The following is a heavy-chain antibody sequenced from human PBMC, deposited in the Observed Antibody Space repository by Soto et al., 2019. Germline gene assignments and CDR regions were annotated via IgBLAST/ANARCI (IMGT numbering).Heavy chain of an antibody. Sequence: SVKVSRQASGDTFRRHGISWVRQAPGQGLEYMGGIIPKFGTTNYAQKFRGRVTITADKSTSTAYMEVSGLGYEDTAVYCCARPSARGWYNWFDPWGQGTLVTVSS. CDR2: IIPKFGTT. CDR1: GDTFRRHG. D-gene: IGHD6-19*01. V-gene: IGHV1-69*06. CDR3: ARPSARGWYNWFDP. J-gene: IGHJ5*02.